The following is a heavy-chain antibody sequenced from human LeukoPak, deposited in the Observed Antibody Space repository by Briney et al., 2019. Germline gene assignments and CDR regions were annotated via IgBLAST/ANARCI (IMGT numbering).Heavy chain of an antibody. D-gene: IGHD2-15*01. CDR2: IYYSGST. J-gene: IGHJ2*01. CDR3: ARLLLSDWYFDL. CDR1: GGSISSYY. Sequence: SETLSLTCTVSGGSISSYYWSWIRQPPGKGLEWIGYIYYSGSTNYNPSLKSRVTISVDTSKNQFSLKLSSVTAADTAVYYCARLLLSDWYFDLWGRGTLVTVSS. V-gene: IGHV4-59*01.